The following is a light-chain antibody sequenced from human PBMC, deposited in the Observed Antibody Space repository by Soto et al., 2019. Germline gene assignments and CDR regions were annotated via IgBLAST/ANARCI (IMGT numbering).Light chain of an antibody. Sequence: QSALTQPASVSGSPGQSITISCTGTSSDVGDHNSVSWYQQQPGKAPKLMIYAVSHRPSGVSNRFSGSKSGNTAALTISGLQAEDEADYYCGAYTTSITVIFGGGTKVTVL. V-gene: IGLV2-14*03. CDR1: SSDVGDHNS. CDR3: GAYTTSITVI. CDR2: AVS. J-gene: IGLJ2*01.